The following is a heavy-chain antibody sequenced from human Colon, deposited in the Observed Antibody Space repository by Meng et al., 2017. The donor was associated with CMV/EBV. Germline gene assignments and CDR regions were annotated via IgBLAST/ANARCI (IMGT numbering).Heavy chain of an antibody. CDR3: VRGAWNSRGCFDH. D-gene: IGHD1-7*01. J-gene: IGHJ4*02. CDR1: GYTVSSYG. CDR2: ISTSIGN. V-gene: IGHV1-18*01. Sequence: SVKVSCKASGYTVSSYGISWVRQAPGQGLEWMGCISTSIGNQYAQKFQGRVIMTTDSPTNTAYLEVMSLTFEDTAVYYCVRGAWNSRGCFDHWGQGALVTVSS.